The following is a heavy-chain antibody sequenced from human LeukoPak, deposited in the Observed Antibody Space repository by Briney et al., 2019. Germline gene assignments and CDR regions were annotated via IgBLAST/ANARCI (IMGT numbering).Heavy chain of an antibody. Sequence: GASVKVSCKASGYTFTGYYMHWVRQATGQGLEWMGWMNPNSGNTGCAQKFQGRVTITRNTSISTAYMELSSLRSEDTAVYYCARGGTENYYYYYMDVWGKGTTVTVSS. V-gene: IGHV1-8*03. CDR3: ARGGTENYYYYYMDV. CDR2: MNPNSGNT. CDR1: GYTFTGYY. J-gene: IGHJ6*03.